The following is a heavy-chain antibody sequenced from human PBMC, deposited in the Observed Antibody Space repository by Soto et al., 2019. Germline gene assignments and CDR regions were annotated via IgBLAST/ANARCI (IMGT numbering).Heavy chain of an antibody. D-gene: IGHD4-17*01. CDR1: CMDFMKNS. CDR2: ISGSGGST. J-gene: IGHJ4*02. CDR3: AKSAGGYGDYDSGY. V-gene: IGHV3-23*01. Sequence: GCLSHSCGASCMDFMKNSVSWVPQAPGKGLEWVSAISGSGGSTYYADSVKGRFTISRDSSKNTLYLQMNSLRAEDTAVYYCAKSAGGYGDYDSGYWGQGTLVTVSS.